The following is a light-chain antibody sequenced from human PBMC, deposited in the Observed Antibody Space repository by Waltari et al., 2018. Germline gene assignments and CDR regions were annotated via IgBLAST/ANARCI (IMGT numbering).Light chain of an antibody. CDR1: RSDVGAYNY. CDR3: SSYISSSTLEL. J-gene: IGLJ2*01. V-gene: IGLV2-14*03. CDR2: DVS. Sequence: QSALTQPASVSGSPGQSITISCTGTRSDVGAYNYVSSYQQHPGKAPKLMIFDVSNRPSGVSNRFSGSKSGNTASLTISGLQAEDEAGYYCSSYISSSTLELFGGGTSLTVL.